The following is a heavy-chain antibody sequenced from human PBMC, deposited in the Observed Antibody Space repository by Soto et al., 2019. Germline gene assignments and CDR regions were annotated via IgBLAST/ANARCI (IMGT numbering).Heavy chain of an antibody. J-gene: IGHJ4*02. V-gene: IGHV4-59*01. CDR2: IYYSGST. CDR1: VGSISRYY. D-gene: IGHD4-4*01. Sequence: ALSLTCTVSVGSISRYYLGCILQPPGKGLEWIGYIYYSGSTNYHPSLKSRVTISVDTSKNQFSLKLSSVPAADTAVYYCARDLANSNPYYFDYWGQGTLVTVSS. CDR3: ARDLANSNPYYFDY.